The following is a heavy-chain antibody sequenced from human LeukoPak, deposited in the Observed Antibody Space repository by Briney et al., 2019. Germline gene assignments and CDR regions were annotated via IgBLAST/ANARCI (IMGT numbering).Heavy chain of an antibody. CDR3: AREVNCSGGSCADD. V-gene: IGHV4-4*07. Sequence: NSSETLSLTCTVSGGSISSYYWSWIRQPAGKGLEWIGRIYTSGSTNYNPSLKSRVTMSVDTSKNQFSLKLSSVTAADTAVYYCAREVNCSGGSCADDWGQGTLVTVSS. D-gene: IGHD2-15*01. J-gene: IGHJ4*02. CDR1: GGSISSYY. CDR2: IYTSGST.